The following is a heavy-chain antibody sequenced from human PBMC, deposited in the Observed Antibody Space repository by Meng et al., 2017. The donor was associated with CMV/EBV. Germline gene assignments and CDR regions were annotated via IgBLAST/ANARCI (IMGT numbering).Heavy chain of an antibody. CDR3: ARPRYANYFDY. D-gene: IGHD5-12*01. CDR2: IYYSGST. V-gene: IGHV4-39*01. Sequence: ESLKISCTVSGGSISSSSYYWGWIRQPPGKGLEWIGSIYYSGSTYYNPSLKSRVTISVDTSKNQFSLKLSSVTAADTAVYYCARPRYANYFDYWGQGTLVTVSS. CDR1: GGSISSSSYY. J-gene: IGHJ4*02.